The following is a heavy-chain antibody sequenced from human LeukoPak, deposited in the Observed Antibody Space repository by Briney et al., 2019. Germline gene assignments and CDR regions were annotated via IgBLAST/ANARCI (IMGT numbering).Heavy chain of an antibody. CDR2: TSDTGSTI. V-gene: IGHV3-48*03. Sequence: GGSLRLSCAASGFTFSSYELNWVRQAPGKGLEWVSYTSDTGSTIYYADSVKGRFTISRDNAKNTLYLQMNSLRAEDTAVYYCAKGGYYLSWGQGTLVTVSS. CDR3: AKGGYYLS. CDR1: GFTFSSYE. J-gene: IGHJ5*02. D-gene: IGHD3-22*01.